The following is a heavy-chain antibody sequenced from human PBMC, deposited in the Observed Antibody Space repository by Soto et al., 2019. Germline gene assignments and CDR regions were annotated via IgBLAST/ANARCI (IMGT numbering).Heavy chain of an antibody. V-gene: IGHV1-18*01. CDR2: VSVPSGDT. D-gene: IGHD2-15*01. CDR3: ARTCRSGGSCYLEY. J-gene: IGHJ4*02. Sequence: ASVKVSCKSSGYSFSSFGISWVRQAPGQGLEWVGWVSVPSGDTSSAQNFQGRVTVTTDTSTSTAYLEVGSLRSDDTAVYYCARTCRSGGSCYLEYWGEGTLVTVSS. CDR1: GYSFSSFG.